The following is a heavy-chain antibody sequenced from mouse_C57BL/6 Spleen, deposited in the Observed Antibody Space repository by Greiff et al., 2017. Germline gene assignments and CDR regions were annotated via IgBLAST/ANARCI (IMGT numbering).Heavy chain of an antibody. CDR1: GYTFTSYW. V-gene: IGHV1-55*01. D-gene: IGHD2-5*01. J-gene: IGHJ3*01. CDR3: AGSKGGFAY. CDR2: IYPGSGST. Sequence: QVHVKQPGAELVKPGASVKMSCKASGYTFTSYWITWVKQRPGQGLEWIGDIYPGSGSTNYNEKFKSKATLTVDTSSSTAYMQLSSLTSEDSAVYYCAGSKGGFAYWGQGTLVTVSA.